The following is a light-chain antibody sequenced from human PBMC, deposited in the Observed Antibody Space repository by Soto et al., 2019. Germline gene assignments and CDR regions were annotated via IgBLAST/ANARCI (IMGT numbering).Light chain of an antibody. V-gene: IGKV3-11*01. Sequence: EIVLTQSPATLSLSPGERATLSVRANQSVDTYLAWYQQKPGQAPRLLIYDTSNRATGIPGRFSGSGSGTDFTLTISSLESEDFALYYGQQRTNWPFTFGQGTRLEIK. CDR1: QSVDTY. J-gene: IGKJ5*01. CDR2: DTS. CDR3: QQRTNWPFT.